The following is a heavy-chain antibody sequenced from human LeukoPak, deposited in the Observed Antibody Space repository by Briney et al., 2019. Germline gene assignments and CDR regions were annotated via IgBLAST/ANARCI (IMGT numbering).Heavy chain of an antibody. D-gene: IGHD6-13*01. CDR3: AKGGGYSSSPLTSWYYIVL. Sequence: GGSLRPSCAASGFTFSSYGMHWVRQAPGKGLEWVAVIWDDGSNKYYADSVKGRFTISRDNSKNTLYLQMNSPRAEDTAVYYCAKGGGYSSSPLTSWYYIVLWGEGTTVTVSS. CDR2: IWDDGSNK. J-gene: IGHJ6*04. CDR1: GFTFSSYG. V-gene: IGHV3-33*06.